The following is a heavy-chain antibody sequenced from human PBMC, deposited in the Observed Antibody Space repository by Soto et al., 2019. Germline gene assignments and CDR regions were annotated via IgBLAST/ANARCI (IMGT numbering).Heavy chain of an antibody. V-gene: IGHV1-69*04. CDR3: ARDRTSEDYRLDY. CDR2: IIPILGIA. CDR1: GGTFSSYT. Sequence: SVKVSCKASGGTFSSYTISWVRQAPGQGLEWMGRIIPILGIANYAQKFQGRVTITADKSTSTAYMELSSLRSEDTAVYYCARDRTSEDYRLDYWGQGTLVTVSS. J-gene: IGHJ4*02. D-gene: IGHD4-4*01.